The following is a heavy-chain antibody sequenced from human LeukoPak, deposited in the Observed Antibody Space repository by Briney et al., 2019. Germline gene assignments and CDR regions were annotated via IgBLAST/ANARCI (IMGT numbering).Heavy chain of an antibody. J-gene: IGHJ4*02. CDR1: GGTFSSYA. CDR2: IIPILGIA. Sequence: SVKVSCKASGGTFSSYAISWVRQAPGQGLEWVGRIIPILGIANYAQKFQGRVTITADKSTSTAYMELRSLRSDDTAVYYCARRGLYCTNGVCYTPADWWGQGTLVTVSS. CDR3: ARRGLYCTNGVCYTPADW. D-gene: IGHD2-8*01. V-gene: IGHV1-69*04.